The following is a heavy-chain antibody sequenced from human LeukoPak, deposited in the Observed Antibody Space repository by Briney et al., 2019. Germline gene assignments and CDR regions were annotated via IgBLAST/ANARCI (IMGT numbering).Heavy chain of an antibody. CDR2: IDPSDSYT. CDR3: ARQQLSRYYAVDV. J-gene: IGHJ6*02. Sequence: GESLSLSCKGSGYIFTSYWITLVRQLPGKGLEWMGRIDPSDSYTNYSPSFQGHVTISADKSISTAYLQWISLKASDTAMYYCARQQLSRYYAVDVWGQGTTVTASS. V-gene: IGHV5-10-1*01. CDR1: GYIFTSYW. D-gene: IGHD1-1*01.